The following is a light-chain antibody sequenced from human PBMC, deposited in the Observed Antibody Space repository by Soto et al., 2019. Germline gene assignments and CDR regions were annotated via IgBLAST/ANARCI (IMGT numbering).Light chain of an antibody. Sequence: DIQMTQSPSTLSASVGDRVTITCRASQSMSSWLAWYQQKPGQAPKLIIYKASTLQRGVPSRFSGSGSGTEFTRAISILQPDDSATYYCQQYHDNWTCGKGTNVEIK. CDR2: KAS. V-gene: IGKV1-5*03. CDR1: QSMSSW. CDR3: QQYHDNWT. J-gene: IGKJ1*01.